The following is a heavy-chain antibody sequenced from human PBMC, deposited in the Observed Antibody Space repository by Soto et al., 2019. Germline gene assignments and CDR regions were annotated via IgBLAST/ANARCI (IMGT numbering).Heavy chain of an antibody. J-gene: IGHJ4*02. CDR2: INLSADRT. CDR1: GYIFTNYY. Sequence: ASVKVSCKASGYIFTNYYIHWVRQAPGQGLEWMGIINLSADRTSYAQKFQGRFTVTRDTSISTAYMELSSLRSEDTAVYYCARGGTPIDYWGQG. D-gene: IGHD3-16*01. CDR3: ARGGTPIDY. V-gene: IGHV1-46*01.